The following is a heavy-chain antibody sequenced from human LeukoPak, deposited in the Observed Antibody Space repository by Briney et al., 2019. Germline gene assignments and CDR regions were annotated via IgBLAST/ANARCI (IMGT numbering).Heavy chain of an antibody. D-gene: IGHD5-24*01. J-gene: IGHJ5*02. CDR1: GGSFSGYY. V-gene: IGHV4-34*01. CDR2: INHSGST. CDR3: ASQGLPPQRWLHRRRVGWFDP. Sequence: PSETLSLTCAVYGGSFSGYYWSWIRQPPGKGLEWIGEINHSGSTNYNPSLKSRVTISVDTSKNQFSLKLSSVTAADTAVYYCASQGLPPQRWLHRRRVGWFDPWGQGTLVTVSS.